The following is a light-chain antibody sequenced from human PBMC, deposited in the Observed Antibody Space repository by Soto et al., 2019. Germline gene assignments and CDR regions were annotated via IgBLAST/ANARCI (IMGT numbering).Light chain of an antibody. J-gene: IGKJ4*01. CDR2: TAS. CDR1: QSISDY. V-gene: IGKV1-39*01. CDR3: QQRYRTPLS. Sequence: DIQMTQSPSSLSASVGDRVTITCRASQSISDYLDWYQQKPGKAPKLLIYTASSLQSRVPSRFSGSGSATAFTLTISTLQTEEFATYYCQQRYRTPLSVGGGTKVAIK.